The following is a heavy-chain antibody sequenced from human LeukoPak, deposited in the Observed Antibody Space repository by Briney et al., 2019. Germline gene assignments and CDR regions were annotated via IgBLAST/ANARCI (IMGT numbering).Heavy chain of an antibody. CDR2: ISYDGSNK. CDR1: GFTFSDYA. D-gene: IGHD5-24*01. CDR3: ARDYKYAFDN. Sequence: PGRSLRLSCAASGFTFSDYAMHWVRQAPGKGLEWVAVISYDGSNKYYADSVKGRFTISRDNSKNTLYLQMNSLRAEDTAVYYCARDYKYAFDNWGQGTLVTVSS. J-gene: IGHJ4*02. V-gene: IGHV3-30*04.